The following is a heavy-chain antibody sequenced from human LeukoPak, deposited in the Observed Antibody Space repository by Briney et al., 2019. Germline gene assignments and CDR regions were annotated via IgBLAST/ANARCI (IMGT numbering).Heavy chain of an antibody. CDR1: GGSISSYY. Sequence: SETLSLTCTVSGGSISSYYWSWIRQPPGKGLEWIGDIYYSGSTNYNPSLKSRVTISVDTSKNQFSLKLSSVTAADTAVYYCARQPPTWPYFDYWGQGTLVTVSS. V-gene: IGHV4-59*01. CDR3: ARQPPTWPYFDY. J-gene: IGHJ4*02. CDR2: IYYSGST. D-gene: IGHD1-14*01.